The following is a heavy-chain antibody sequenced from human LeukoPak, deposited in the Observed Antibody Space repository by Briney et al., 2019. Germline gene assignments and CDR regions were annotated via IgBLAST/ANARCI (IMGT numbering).Heavy chain of an antibody. CDR2: IKQDGSEK. CDR1: GFTFSSYW. CDR3: ARDSAYDFWSGPYYFDY. J-gene: IGHJ4*02. Sequence: GGSLRLSCAASGFTFSSYWMSWVRQAPGKGLEWVANIKQDGSEKYYVDSVKGRFTISRDNAKNSLYLQMDSLRAEDTAVYYCARDSAYDFWSGPYYFDYWGQGTLVTVSS. D-gene: IGHD3-3*01. V-gene: IGHV3-7*01.